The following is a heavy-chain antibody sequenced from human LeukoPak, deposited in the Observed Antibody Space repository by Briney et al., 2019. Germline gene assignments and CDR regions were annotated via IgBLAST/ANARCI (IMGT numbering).Heavy chain of an antibody. CDR3: AELGITMIGGV. Sequence: GGSLRLSCAASGFTFSSYEMNWVRQAPGKGLEWVSYISSSSSTIYYADSVKGRFTISRDNAKNSLYLQMNSLRAEDTAVYYCAELGITMIGGVWGKGTTVAISS. CDR2: ISSSSSTI. J-gene: IGHJ6*04. CDR1: GFTFSSYE. V-gene: IGHV3-48*03. D-gene: IGHD3-10*02.